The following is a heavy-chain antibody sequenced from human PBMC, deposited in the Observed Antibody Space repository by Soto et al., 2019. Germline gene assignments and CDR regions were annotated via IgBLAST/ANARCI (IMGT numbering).Heavy chain of an antibody. Sequence: DSGKVSCKASGYTFTSYGISWARQAPGQGLEWMGWISAYNGNTNYAQKLQGRVTMTTDTSTSTAYMELRSLRSDDTAVYYCASGTDKGYAFDIWGQGTMVTVSS. CDR1: GYTFTSYG. V-gene: IGHV1-18*01. J-gene: IGHJ3*02. CDR2: ISAYNGNT. CDR3: ASGTDKGYAFDI.